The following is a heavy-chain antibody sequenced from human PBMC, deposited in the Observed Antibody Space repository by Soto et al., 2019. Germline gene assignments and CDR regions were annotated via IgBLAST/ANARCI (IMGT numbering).Heavy chain of an antibody. CDR3: AIDHMGTSWRYYRMDV. CDR1: GVTFSHYS. Sequence: SLRRSGSAAGVTFSHYSMNWVRKTQGKGLGWVSSITSSSSYIYDADSVKGRLTTSRDNAKKSLYLQMNRLRAEDPAVYSRAIDHMGTSWRYYRMDVSRKQSTVTVSS. V-gene: IGHV3-21*01. D-gene: IGHD2-2*01. CDR2: ITSSSSYI. J-gene: IGHJ6*01.